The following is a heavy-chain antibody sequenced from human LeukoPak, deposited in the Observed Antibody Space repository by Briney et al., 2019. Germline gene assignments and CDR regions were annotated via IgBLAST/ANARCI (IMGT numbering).Heavy chain of an antibody. CDR1: GGSISSGGYY. CDR2: IYHSGST. CDR3: ARHFGSPSSWYLQRLNYFDY. Sequence: PSETLSLTCTVSGGSISSGGYYWSWIRQPPGKGLEWIGYIYHSGSTYYNPSLKSRVTISVDTSKNQFSLKLSSVTAADTAVYYCARHFGSPSSWYLQRLNYFDYWGQGTLVTVSS. V-gene: IGHV4-30-2*01. D-gene: IGHD6-13*01. J-gene: IGHJ4*02.